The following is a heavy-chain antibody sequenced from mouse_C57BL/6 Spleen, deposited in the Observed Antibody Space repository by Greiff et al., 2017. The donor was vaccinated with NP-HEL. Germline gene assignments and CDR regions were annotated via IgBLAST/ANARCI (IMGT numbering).Heavy chain of an antibody. CDR2: IYPGGGYT. Sequence: QVQLQQSGAELVRPGTSVKMSCKASGYTFTNYWIGWAKQRPGHGLEWIGDIYPGGGYTNYNEKFKGKATLTADKSSSTAYLQLSSLTSEDSAVYFGARVTPTHYDFDYWGQGTTLTVSS. D-gene: IGHD2-13*01. CDR3: ARVTPTHYDFDY. CDR1: GYTFTNYW. J-gene: IGHJ2*01. V-gene: IGHV1-63*01.